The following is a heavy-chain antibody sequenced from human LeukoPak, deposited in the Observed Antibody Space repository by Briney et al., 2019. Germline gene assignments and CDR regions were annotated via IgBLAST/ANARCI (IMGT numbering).Heavy chain of an antibody. J-gene: IGHJ4*02. V-gene: IGHV3-7*01. CDR3: AREFRQHDFWSGYYWYYFDY. CDR1: GFTFSSYW. Sequence: GGSLRLFCAASGFTFSSYWMSWVRQAPGKGPEWVANIKQDGSEKYYVDSVKGRFTISRDNAKNSLYLQMNSLRAEDTAVYYCAREFRQHDFWSGYYWYYFDYWGQGTQVTVSS. CDR2: IKQDGSEK. D-gene: IGHD3-3*01.